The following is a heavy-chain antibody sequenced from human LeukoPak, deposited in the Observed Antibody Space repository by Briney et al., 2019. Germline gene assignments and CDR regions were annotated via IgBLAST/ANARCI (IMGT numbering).Heavy chain of an antibody. V-gene: IGHV4-59*01. CDR3: ARDNGYCSSTSCYVSDYYYYGMDV. J-gene: IGHJ6*02. CDR1: GGSISSYY. Sequence: PSETLSLTCTVSGGSISSYYWSWIRQPPGKGLEWIGYIYYSGSTNYNPSLKSRVTISVDTSKNQFSLKLSSVTAADTAVYYCARDNGYCSSTSCYVSDYYYYGMDVWGQGTTVTVSS. CDR2: IYYSGST. D-gene: IGHD2-2*03.